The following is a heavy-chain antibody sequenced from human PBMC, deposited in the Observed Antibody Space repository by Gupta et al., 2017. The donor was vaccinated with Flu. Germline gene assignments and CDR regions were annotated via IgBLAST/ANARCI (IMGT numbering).Heavy chain of an antibody. CDR1: GFTFSSYA. CDR3: AKVLNGMVHDYYYYGMDV. Sequence: EVQLLESGGGLVQPGGSLRLSCAASGFTFSSYAMSWVRQAPGKGLEWVSAISGSGGSTYYADSVKGRFTISRDNSKNTLYRQMNSLRAEDTAVYYCAKVLNGMVHDYYYYGMDVWGQGTTVTVSS. V-gene: IGHV3-23*01. J-gene: IGHJ6*02. CDR2: ISGSGGST. D-gene: IGHD3-10*01.